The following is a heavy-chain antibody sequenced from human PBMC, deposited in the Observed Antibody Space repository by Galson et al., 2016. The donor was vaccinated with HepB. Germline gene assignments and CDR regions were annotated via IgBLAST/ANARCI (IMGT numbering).Heavy chain of an antibody. Sequence: SLRLSCAASGITFSSYAMHWVRQAPGKGLEWVAVISYDGSNKYYADSVKGRFTISRDNSKNTPYLQMNSLRAEDTAVYYCARGPLTVNTYCCWFDPWGQGTLVTVSS. V-gene: IGHV3-30-3*01. CDR3: ARGPLTVNTYCCWFDP. J-gene: IGHJ5*02. CDR1: GITFSSYA. CDR2: ISYDGSNK. D-gene: IGHD4-17*01.